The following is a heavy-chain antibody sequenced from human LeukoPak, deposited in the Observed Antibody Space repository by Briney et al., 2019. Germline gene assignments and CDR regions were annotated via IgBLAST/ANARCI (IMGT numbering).Heavy chain of an antibody. V-gene: IGHV3-21*01. J-gene: IGHJ4*02. CDR3: ARDRSLRDFDNSEGGY. CDR2: ISSASSYL. CDR1: GFTFSVYS. D-gene: IGHD3-9*01. Sequence: GGSLRLSCAASGFTFSVYSMNWVRQAPGKGLEWVASISSASSYLYYADSVKGRFTISRDNAANSLYLQMNSLRAEDTAVYYCARDRSLRDFDNSEGGYWGQGTLVTVSS.